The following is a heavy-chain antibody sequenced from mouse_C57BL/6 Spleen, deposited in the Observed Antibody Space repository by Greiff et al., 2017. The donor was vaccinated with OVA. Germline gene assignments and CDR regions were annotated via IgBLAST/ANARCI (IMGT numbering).Heavy chain of an antibody. CDR3: ASPIYYGNYAHH. CDR2: IYPGDGDT. CDR1: GYAFSSSW. V-gene: IGHV1-82*01. Sequence: VQLQESGPELVKPGASVKISCKASGYAFSSSWMNWVKQRPGKGLEWIGRIYPGDGDTNYNGKFKGKATLTADKSSSTAYMQLSSLTSEDSAVYFCASPIYYGNYAHHWGQGTTLTVSS. D-gene: IGHD2-1*01. J-gene: IGHJ2*01.